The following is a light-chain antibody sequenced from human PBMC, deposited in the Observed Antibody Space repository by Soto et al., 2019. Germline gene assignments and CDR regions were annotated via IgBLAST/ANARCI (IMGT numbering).Light chain of an antibody. V-gene: IGLV2-11*01. Sequence: QSVLTQPRSVSGSPGQSVTSSCTGTSSDVGGYNYVSWHQHHPGKAPKLMIYDVSQRPSGVPARFSGSKSGNTASLTISGLQAEDEADYYCCSYAGSYLVFGGGTKLTVL. CDR1: SSDVGGYNY. CDR3: CSYAGSYLV. J-gene: IGLJ2*01. CDR2: DVS.